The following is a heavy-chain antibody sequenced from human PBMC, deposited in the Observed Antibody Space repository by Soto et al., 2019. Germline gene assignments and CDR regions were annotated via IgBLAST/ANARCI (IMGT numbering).Heavy chain of an antibody. CDR1: GFTFTSYN. V-gene: IGHV3-21*06. D-gene: IGHD6-13*01. Sequence: GGSLRLSCAASGFTFTSYNMNWVRQAPGQGLEWVSSISSSSSFIYYADSLKGRFTISRDNAKNSLYLQMNSLRSEDTAVYYCARDLSSSWYYFDSWGQGTLVTVSS. CDR3: ARDLSSSWYYFDS. CDR2: ISSSSSFI. J-gene: IGHJ4*02.